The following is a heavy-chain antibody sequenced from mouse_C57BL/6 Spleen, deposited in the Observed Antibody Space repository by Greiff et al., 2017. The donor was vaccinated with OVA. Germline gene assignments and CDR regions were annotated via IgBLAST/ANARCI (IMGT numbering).Heavy chain of an antibody. D-gene: IGHD2-4*01. J-gene: IGHJ4*01. CDR1: GFTFSSYG. Sequence: EVQLVESGGDLVKPGGSLKLSCAASGFTFSSYGMSWVRQTPDKRLEWVATISSGGSYTYYPDSVKGRFTISRDNAKNTLYLQMSSLKSEDTAMYYCARHVDDYGGDAMDYWGQGTSVTVSS. CDR2: ISSGGSYT. CDR3: ARHVDDYGGDAMDY. V-gene: IGHV5-6*01.